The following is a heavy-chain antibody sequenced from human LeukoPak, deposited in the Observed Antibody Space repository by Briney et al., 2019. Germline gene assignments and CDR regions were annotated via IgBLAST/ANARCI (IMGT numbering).Heavy chain of an antibody. CDR3: ARDWAHFGY. CDR1: GFTFSTFT. J-gene: IGHJ4*02. D-gene: IGHD3-10*01. V-gene: IGHV3-33*01. Sequence: GRSLRLSCAASGFTFSTFTMHWVRQPPGKGLEWVALIWHDGSNKYYEDSVKGRFTISRDNSKNTLYLQMNSLRADDTAVYYCARDWAHFGYWGQGTLVTVSS. CDR2: IWHDGSNK.